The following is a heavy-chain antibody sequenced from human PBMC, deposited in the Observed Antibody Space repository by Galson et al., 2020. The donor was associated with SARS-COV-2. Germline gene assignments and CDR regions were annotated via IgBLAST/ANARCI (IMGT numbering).Heavy chain of an antibody. CDR1: GGSISSGSYY. V-gene: IGHV4-61*09. Sequence: SETLSLTCTVSGGSISSGSYYWSWIRQPAGKGLEWIGHIYTSGRTNYNPSLKSRVTISVDTSKNQFSLKLSSVTAADTAVYYCARFYYDSSGYYYLPSYYYYYMDVWGKGTTVTVSS. CDR3: ARFYYDSSGYYYLPSYYYYYMDV. J-gene: IGHJ6*03. D-gene: IGHD3-22*01. CDR2: IYTSGRT.